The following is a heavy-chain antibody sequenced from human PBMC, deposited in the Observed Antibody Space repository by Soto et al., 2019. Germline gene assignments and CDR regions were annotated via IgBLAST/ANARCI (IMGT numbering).Heavy chain of an antibody. Sequence: SETLSLTCTVSGGSISSGDYYWSWIRQPPGKGLEWIGYIYYSGSTYYNPSLKSRVTISVDTSKNQFSLKLSSVTAADTAVYYCARGGSSIQLWTYYYYYGMDVWGQGTTVTVYS. V-gene: IGHV4-30-4*01. CDR3: ARGGSSIQLWTYYYYYGMDV. D-gene: IGHD5-18*01. J-gene: IGHJ6*02. CDR1: GGSISSGDYY. CDR2: IYYSGST.